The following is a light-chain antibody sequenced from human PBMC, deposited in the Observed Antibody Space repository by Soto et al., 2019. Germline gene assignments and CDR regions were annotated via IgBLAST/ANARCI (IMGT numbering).Light chain of an antibody. CDR1: SSDVGNYKY. CDR2: EVS. Sequence: QYVFTEPACVSGSTGQTITISCTGTSSDVGNYKYVSWYQQHPGKAPKLMIYEVSNRPSGVSNRFSGPKSGNTASLNISGLQAEDETDYYCFSYTSSGTYGFGTATQVTVL. J-gene: IGLJ1*01. V-gene: IGLV2-14*01. CDR3: FSYTSSGTYG.